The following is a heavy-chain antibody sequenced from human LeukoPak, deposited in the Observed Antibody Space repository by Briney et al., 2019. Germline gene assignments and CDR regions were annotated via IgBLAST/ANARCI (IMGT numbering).Heavy chain of an antibody. CDR3: VKGRYYDSSGYYSLPVY. CDR1: GFTFSSYA. CDR2: ISGSGGST. V-gene: IGHV3-23*01. Sequence: GGSLRLSCAASGFTFSSYAMSWVRQAPGKGLEWVSAISGSGGSTYYADSVKGRFTISRDNSKNTLYLQMNSLRAEDTAVYYCVKGRYYDSSGYYSLPVYWGQGTLVTVSS. D-gene: IGHD3-22*01. J-gene: IGHJ4*02.